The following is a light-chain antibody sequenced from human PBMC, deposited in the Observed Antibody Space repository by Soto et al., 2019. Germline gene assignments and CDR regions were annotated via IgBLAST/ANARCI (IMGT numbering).Light chain of an antibody. Sequence: DIQMTQSPSTLSASVGAGVTITCRASQIIGSWLAWYQQKPGKASKLLIYKATNLQSGVPSRFSGSGSGTDLSITISSLPPEDSATYFWELYNDFQYTFGPGTKLEI. V-gene: IGKV1-5*03. J-gene: IGKJ2*01. CDR1: QIIGSW. CDR3: ELYNDFQYT. CDR2: KAT.